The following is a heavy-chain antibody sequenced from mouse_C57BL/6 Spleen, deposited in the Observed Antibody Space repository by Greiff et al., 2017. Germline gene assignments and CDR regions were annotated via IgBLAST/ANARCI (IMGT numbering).Heavy chain of an antibody. Sequence: VKLVESGPGLVQPSQSLSITCTVSGFSLTSYGVHWVRQSPGKGLEWLGVIWSGGSTDYNAAFISRLSISKDNSKSQVFFKMNSLQADDTAIYYCASGSSSYYYAMDYWGQGTSVTVSS. J-gene: IGHJ4*01. D-gene: IGHD1-1*01. V-gene: IGHV2-2*01. CDR3: ASGSSSYYYAMDY. CDR1: GFSLTSYG. CDR2: IWSGGST.